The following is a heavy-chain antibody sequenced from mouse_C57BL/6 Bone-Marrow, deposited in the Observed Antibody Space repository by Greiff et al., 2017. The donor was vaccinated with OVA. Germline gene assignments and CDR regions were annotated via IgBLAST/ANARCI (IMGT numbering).Heavy chain of an antibody. CDR2: IYPRSGNT. D-gene: IGHD1-1*01. Sequence: LQESGAELARPGASVKLSCKASGYTFTSYGISWVKQRTGQGLEWIGEIYPRSGNTYYNEKFKGKATLTADKSSSTAYMELRSLTSEDSAVYVCARWYYGSSPFAYWGQGTLVTVSA. V-gene: IGHV1-81*01. CDR3: ARWYYGSSPFAY. J-gene: IGHJ3*01. CDR1: GYTFTSYG.